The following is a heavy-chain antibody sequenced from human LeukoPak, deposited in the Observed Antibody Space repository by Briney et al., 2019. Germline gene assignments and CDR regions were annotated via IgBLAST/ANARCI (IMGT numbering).Heavy chain of an antibody. J-gene: IGHJ4*02. V-gene: IGHV1-18*01. D-gene: IGHD3-22*01. CDR2: ISAYNGNT. Sequence: ASVKVSCKASGYTFTSYGISWVRQAPGQGLEWMGWISAYNGNTNYAQKLQGRVTMTTDTSTSTAYMELRSLRSDDTAVYYCARCGSYYYDSSGYPDFDYWGQRTLVTVSS. CDR1: GYTFTSYG. CDR3: ARCGSYYYDSSGYPDFDY.